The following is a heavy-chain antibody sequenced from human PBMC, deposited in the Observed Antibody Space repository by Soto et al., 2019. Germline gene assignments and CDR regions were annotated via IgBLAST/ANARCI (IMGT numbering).Heavy chain of an antibody. CDR3: AREGQLGY. D-gene: IGHD6-6*01. J-gene: IGHJ4*02. V-gene: IGHV1-18*01. CDR1: GYTFTTYG. CDR2: ISGYNGNT. Sequence: ASVKVSCKASGYTFTTYGLNWVRQAPGQGLEWMGWISGYNGNTNYAERLQGRVTMTTDTSTSTAYMELKSLRYDDTAVYYCAREGQLGYWGQGTLVTVSS.